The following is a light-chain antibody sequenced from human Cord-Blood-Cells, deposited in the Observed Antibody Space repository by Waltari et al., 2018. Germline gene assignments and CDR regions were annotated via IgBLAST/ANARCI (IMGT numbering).Light chain of an antibody. Sequence: SSELTQDPAVSVALGQTVRITCQGDSLRSYYASWYQQKPGKAPLLVIYSKNNRPSGIPDRFSGSSSGNTASLTITGAQAEEEADYYCNARDSSGNHVFGTGTKVTVL. CDR1: SLRSYY. V-gene: IGLV3-19*01. CDR3: NARDSSGNHV. J-gene: IGLJ1*01. CDR2: SKN.